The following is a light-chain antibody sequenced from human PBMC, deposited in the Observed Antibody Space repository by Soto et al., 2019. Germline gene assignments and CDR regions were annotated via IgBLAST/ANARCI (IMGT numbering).Light chain of an antibody. CDR1: QSISSL. Sequence: DIQMTQSPSTLSAYVGDRVTITCPSSQSISSLLAWYQQKPGKAPKLLIYDASSLESGVPSRFSGSGSGTEFTLTISSLQTDDFATYSCQQYNSYPYTFGQGTKVDIK. CDR2: DAS. CDR3: QQYNSYPYT. V-gene: IGKV1-5*01. J-gene: IGKJ2*01.